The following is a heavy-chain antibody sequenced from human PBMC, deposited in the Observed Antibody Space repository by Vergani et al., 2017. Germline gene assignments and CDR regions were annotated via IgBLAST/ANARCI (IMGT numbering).Heavy chain of an antibody. D-gene: IGHD1-1*01. V-gene: IGHV3-30-3*01. CDR2: ISYDGSNK. J-gene: IGHJ3*02. Sequence: QVQLVESGGGVVQPGRSLRLSCAASGFTFSSYAMHWVRQAPGKGLEWVAVISYDGSNKYYADSAKGRFTISRDNSKNTLYLQMNSLRAEDTAVDYCARDSMMYNWNDGPDWAFDIWGQGTMVTVSS. CDR1: GFTFSSYA. CDR3: ARDSMMYNWNDGPDWAFDI.